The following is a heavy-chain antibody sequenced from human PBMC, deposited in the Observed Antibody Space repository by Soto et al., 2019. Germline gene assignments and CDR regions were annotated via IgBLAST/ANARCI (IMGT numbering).Heavy chain of an antibody. V-gene: IGHV3-21*01. D-gene: IGHD5-12*01. J-gene: IGHJ4*02. CDR3: ARDLVDSGYDMGPSYYFDC. Sequence: ESGGGLVKPGGSLRLSCAASGFTLSSYNMNWVRQAPGEGLEWVSSISTSSSYIYYADSIKGRFTVSRDNAKNSLYLHMNSLRAEDTAVYYCARDLVDSGYDMGPSYYFDCWGQGTLVTVSS. CDR2: ISTSSSYI. CDR1: GFTLSSYN.